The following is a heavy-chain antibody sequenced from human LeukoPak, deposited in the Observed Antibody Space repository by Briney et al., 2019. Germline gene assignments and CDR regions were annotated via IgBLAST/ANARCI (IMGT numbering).Heavy chain of an antibody. Sequence: SGGSLRLSCAASGFTFNNYAMNWVRQAPGKGLEWVSAISNNGGYTYYADSVQGRFTISRDNSKSTLCLQMNSLRAEDTAVYYCAKQLGYCSNGSCYFPYWGQGTLVTVSS. D-gene: IGHD2-15*01. J-gene: IGHJ4*02. CDR3: AKQLGYCSNGSCYFPY. CDR2: ISNNGGYT. V-gene: IGHV3-23*01. CDR1: GFTFNNYA.